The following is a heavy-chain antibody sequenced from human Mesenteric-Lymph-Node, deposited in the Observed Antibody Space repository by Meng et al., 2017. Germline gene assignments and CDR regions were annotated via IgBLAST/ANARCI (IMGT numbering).Heavy chain of an antibody. D-gene: IGHD6-19*01. CDR1: GFTFDDYA. CDR3: ARDHSRIAVSGTDPYFDY. CDR2: ISWNSGSI. Sequence: SLKISCAASGFTFDDYAMHWVRQAPGKGLEWVSGISWNSGSIGYADSVKGRFTISRDNAKNSLYLQMNSLRAEDTAVYYCARDHSRIAVSGTDPYFDYWGQGTLVTVSS. J-gene: IGHJ4*02. V-gene: IGHV3-9*01.